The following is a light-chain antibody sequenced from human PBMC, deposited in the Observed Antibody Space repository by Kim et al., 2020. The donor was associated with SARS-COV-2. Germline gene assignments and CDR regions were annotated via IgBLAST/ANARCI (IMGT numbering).Light chain of an antibody. V-gene: IGLV1-44*01. CDR2: NNN. CDR3: ASWDDTLSGWV. J-gene: IGLJ3*02. Sequence: GQRVTISCSGSSSNIGSNSVNWYQQVPGTDPKVLIYNNNQRPPGVPDRFSASKSGTSASLAISGVQSEDEADYYCASWDDTLSGWVFGGGTQLTVL. CDR1: SSNIGSNS.